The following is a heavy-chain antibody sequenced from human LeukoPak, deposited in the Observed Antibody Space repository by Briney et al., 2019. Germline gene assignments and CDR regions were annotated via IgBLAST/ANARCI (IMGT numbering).Heavy chain of an antibody. CDR2: INHSGST. V-gene: IGHV4-34*01. Sequence: SETLSLTCAVYGGSFSGYYWSWIRQPPGKGLEWIGEINHSGSTNYNPSLKSRVTISVDTSKNQFSLKLSSVTAAGTAVYYCARGYYYDSSGYYYDYWGQGTLVTVSS. CDR3: ARGYYYDSSGYYYDY. CDR1: GGSFSGYY. D-gene: IGHD3-22*01. J-gene: IGHJ4*02.